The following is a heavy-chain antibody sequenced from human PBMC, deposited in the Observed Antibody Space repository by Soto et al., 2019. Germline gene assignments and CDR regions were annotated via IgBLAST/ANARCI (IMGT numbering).Heavy chain of an antibody. CDR1: GYPFTTHF. CDR2: IYPSDSDT. CDR3: ARGSGYHNY. V-gene: IGHV5-51*01. J-gene: IGHJ4*02. D-gene: IGHD5-12*01. Sequence: GEALKISCKVSGYPFTTHFSAWVRQMPGKGLERVGIIYPSDSDTTYSPSFRGQVTISVDKSTSTAYLQWSSLKASDTAIYYCARGSGYHNYWGQGTLVTVSS.